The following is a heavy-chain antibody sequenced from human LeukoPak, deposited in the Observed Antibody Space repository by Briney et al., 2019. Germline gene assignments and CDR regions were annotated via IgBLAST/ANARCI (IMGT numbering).Heavy chain of an antibody. CDR2: IYYSGST. J-gene: IGHJ3*02. V-gene: IGHV4-59*11. D-gene: IGHD6-6*01. CDR1: GGSITSHY. Sequence: SETLSLTCTVSGGSITSHYWSWIRQPPGKGLEWIGYIYYSGSTNYNPSLKSRVTISVDTSTNQFSLKLNSVTAADTAVYYCAGAKSVSSSYDAFDIWGQGTMVTVSS. CDR3: AGAKSVSSSYDAFDI.